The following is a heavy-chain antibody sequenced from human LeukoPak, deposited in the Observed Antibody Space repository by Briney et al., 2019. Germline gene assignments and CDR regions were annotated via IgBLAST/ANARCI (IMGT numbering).Heavy chain of an antibody. CDR1: GGSISSGGYY. V-gene: IGHV4-31*03. Sequence: NPSETLSLTCTVSGGSISSGGYYWSWIRQHPGKGLEWIGYIYYSGSTYYNPSLKSRVTISVDTSKNQFSLKLSSVTAADTAVYYCARDKDSNYYYYGMDVWGQGTTVTVSS. CDR3: ARDKDSNYYYYGMDV. J-gene: IGHJ6*02. CDR2: IYYSGST. D-gene: IGHD4-4*01.